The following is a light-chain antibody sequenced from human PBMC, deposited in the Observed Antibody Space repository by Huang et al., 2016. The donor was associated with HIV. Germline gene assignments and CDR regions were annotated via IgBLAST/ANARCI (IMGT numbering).Light chain of an antibody. CDR2: MVS. CDR3: MRTQQPPYT. Sequence: DIVMTQSPLSLPVTPGEPASISCRSSQSILHSNGYNYLDWYVQKPVQSHHVLIYMVSNRASRVPDRISGSGSGVEFTQKISRVEAKDVGVYYGMRTQQPPYTFGPGTKLEIK. V-gene: IGKV2-28*01. J-gene: IGKJ2*01. CDR1: QSILHSNGYNY.